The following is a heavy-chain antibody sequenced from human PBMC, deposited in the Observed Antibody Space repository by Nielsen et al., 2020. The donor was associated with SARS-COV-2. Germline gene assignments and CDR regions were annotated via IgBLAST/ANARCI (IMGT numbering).Heavy chain of an antibody. CDR2: INPSGGST. CDR3: AREWQPGLYYYYGMDV. Sequence: ASVKVSCKASGYTFTSYYMHWVRQAPGQGLEWMGIINPSGGSTSYAQKFQGRVTMTRDTSTSTVYMELSSLRSEDTAVYYCAREWQPGLYYYYGMDVWGQGTTVTVSS. J-gene: IGHJ6*02. D-gene: IGHD5-24*01. V-gene: IGHV1-46*01. CDR1: GYTFTSYY.